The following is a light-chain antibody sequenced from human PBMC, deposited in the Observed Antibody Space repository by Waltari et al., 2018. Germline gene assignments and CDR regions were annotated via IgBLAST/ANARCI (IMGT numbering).Light chain of an antibody. CDR2: GNK. V-gene: IGLV3-19*02. Sequence: VLFGNKKRPSGIPERFSGSFSGTTASLTITGAQVEDEADYYCDCWDSSATHRVFGGGTRLTVL. J-gene: IGLJ2*01. CDR3: DCWDSSATHRV.